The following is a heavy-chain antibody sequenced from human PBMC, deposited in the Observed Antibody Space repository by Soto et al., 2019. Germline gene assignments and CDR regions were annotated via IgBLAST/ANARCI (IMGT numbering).Heavy chain of an antibody. J-gene: IGHJ3*02. CDR2: ISAYNGNT. CDR3: ARDSYYDSSGLFESGPDVFDI. D-gene: IGHD3-22*01. Sequence: ASVKVSCKASGYTFTSYGISWVRQAPGQGLEWMGWISAYNGNTNYAQKLQGRVTMTTDTSTSTAYMELRSLRSDDTAVYYCARDSYYDSSGLFESGPDVFDIWGQGTMVTVSS. CDR1: GYTFTSYG. V-gene: IGHV1-18*01.